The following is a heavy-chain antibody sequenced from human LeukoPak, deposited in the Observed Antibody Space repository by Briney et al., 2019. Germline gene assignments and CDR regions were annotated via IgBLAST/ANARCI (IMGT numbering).Heavy chain of an antibody. J-gene: IGHJ6*03. CDR3: STDRSGSYLRGGGAYYMDV. CDR1: GYTLSELP. CDR2: FDPEDGEI. Sequence: ASVKVSCKVSGYTLSELPMHWVRQAPGKGLEWMGSFDPEDGEIIYAQKFQGRVTMTEDTSTDTAYMELSSLRSEDTAVYFCSTDRSGSYLRGGGAYYMDVWGKGTTVTVSS. D-gene: IGHD1-26*01. V-gene: IGHV1-24*01.